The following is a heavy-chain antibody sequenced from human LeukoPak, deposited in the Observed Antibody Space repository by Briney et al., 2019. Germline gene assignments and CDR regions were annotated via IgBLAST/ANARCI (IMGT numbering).Heavy chain of an antibody. CDR2: IYPGDSDT. CDR1: GYSFTKHW. CDR3: AREYSGYDSHFDY. J-gene: IGHJ4*02. Sequence: GESLKISCMGSGYSFTKHWIAWVRQMPGKGLEWMGIIYPGDSDTRYSPSFQGQVTLSADKSISTAYLQWRTLKASDTAMYYCAREYSGYDSHFDYWGQGTLVTVSS. D-gene: IGHD5-12*01. V-gene: IGHV5-51*01.